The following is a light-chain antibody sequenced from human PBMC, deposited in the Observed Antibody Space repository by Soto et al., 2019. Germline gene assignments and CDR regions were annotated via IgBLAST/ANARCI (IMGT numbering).Light chain of an antibody. CDR2: DVT. V-gene: IGLV2-14*01. J-gene: IGLJ1*01. Sequence: QSALTQPASVSGTPGQSITISCTGTSTDVGGYNFVSWYQQHPGNGHKLMIYDVTKPPSGVYSRFSGSKSGNTASLTISGLQADDEADYYCTSYTSSNTLVFGTGTKLTVL. CDR1: STDVGGYNF. CDR3: TSYTSSNTLV.